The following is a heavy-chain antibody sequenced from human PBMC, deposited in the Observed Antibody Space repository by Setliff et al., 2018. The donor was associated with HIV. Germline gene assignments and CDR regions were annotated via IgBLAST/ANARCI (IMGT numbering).Heavy chain of an antibody. V-gene: IGHV3-21*01. D-gene: IGHD3-16*01. CDR3: VRGPIHGGFDF. Sequence: GGSLRLSCAASGFTFSSYSMNWVRQAPGKGLEWVSSISSSSSYIYYADSVKGRFTISRDNAKNTVYLQMNSLRAEDTAVYYCVRGPIHGGFDFWGQGALVTVS. CDR1: GFTFSSYS. J-gene: IGHJ4*02. CDR2: ISSSSSYI.